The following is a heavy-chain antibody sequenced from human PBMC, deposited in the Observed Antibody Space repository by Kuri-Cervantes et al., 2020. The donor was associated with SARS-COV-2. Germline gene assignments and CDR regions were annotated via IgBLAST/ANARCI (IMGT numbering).Heavy chain of an antibody. CDR1: GFTFSSYA. CDR2: ISGSGGST. D-gene: IGHD3-22*01. CDR3: AKEGPTGYYDSSGYYYDYYYGMDV. J-gene: IGHJ6*02. Sequence: GGSLRLSCAASGFTFSSYAMSWVRQAPGKGLEWVSAISGSGGSTYYADSVKGRFTISRDNSKNTLYLQMNSLRAEDTAVYYFAKEGPTGYYDSSGYYYDYYYGMDVWGQGPTVTVSS. V-gene: IGHV3-23*01.